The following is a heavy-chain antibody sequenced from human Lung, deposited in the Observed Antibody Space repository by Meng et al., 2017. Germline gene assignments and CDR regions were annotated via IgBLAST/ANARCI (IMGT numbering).Heavy chain of an antibody. V-gene: IGHV3-21*01. D-gene: IGHD2-15*01. CDR1: GLTFSSYS. J-gene: IGHJ4*02. Sequence: EVQLVESGGGLVKPWGSLRLSCAASGLTFSSYSMNWVRQAPGKGLEWVSSISSSSTYADSVKGRFTISRDNAKNSLYLQMNSLRAEDTAVYYCARGRVVVAATPSDYWGQGTLVTVSS. CDR2: ISSSST. CDR3: ARGRVVVAATPSDY.